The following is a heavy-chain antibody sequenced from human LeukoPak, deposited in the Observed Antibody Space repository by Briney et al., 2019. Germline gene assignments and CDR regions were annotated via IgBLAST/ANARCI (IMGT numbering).Heavy chain of an antibody. CDR2: ISGSGSSI. CDR3: AREGCFGYDDAFDT. J-gene: IGHJ3*02. Sequence: GGSLRLSCTASGFTFSTYEMNWVRQAPGKGLEWISYISGSGSSIFYADSLQGRFTVSRDNAKNSVYLQMNSLRAEDTAVCYCAREGCFGYDDAFDTWGHGTTVTVSS. CDR1: GFTFSTYE. V-gene: IGHV3-48*03. D-gene: IGHD3-16*02.